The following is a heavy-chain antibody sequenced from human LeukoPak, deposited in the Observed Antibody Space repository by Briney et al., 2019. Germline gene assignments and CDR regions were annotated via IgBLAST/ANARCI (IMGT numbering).Heavy chain of an antibody. D-gene: IGHD1-26*01. CDR3: ARGGRWELPRPYAFDV. CDR1: GYTFTSYG. CDR2: ISVYNGHT. J-gene: IGHJ3*01. V-gene: IGHV1-18*01. Sequence: ASLKVSCKASGYTFTSYGISWVRQAPGQGLEWLGWISVYNGHTNYAQKLQGRVTMTTDTSTTTAYMELRTLRSDDTAVYYCARGGRWELPRPYAFDVWGQGTVFTVSS.